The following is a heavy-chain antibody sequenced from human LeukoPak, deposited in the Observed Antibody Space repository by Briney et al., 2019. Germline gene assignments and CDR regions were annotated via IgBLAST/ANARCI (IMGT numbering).Heavy chain of an antibody. D-gene: IGHD3-22*01. Sequence: PSETLSLTCTVSGGSISSCYWSWIRQPPGKGLEWIGYIYYSGSTNYNPSLKSRVTISVDTSKNQFSLKLSSVTAADTAVYYCARESGRSSGYYYSGGDAFDIWGQGTMVTVSS. CDR3: ARESGRSSGYYYSGGDAFDI. CDR2: IYYSGST. J-gene: IGHJ3*02. CDR1: GGSISSCY. V-gene: IGHV4-59*01.